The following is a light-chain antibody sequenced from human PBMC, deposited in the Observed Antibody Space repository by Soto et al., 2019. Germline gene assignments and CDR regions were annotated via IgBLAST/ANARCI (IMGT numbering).Light chain of an antibody. V-gene: IGKV1-9*01. CDR3: QQLNSYPLT. CDR2: AAS. J-gene: IGKJ3*01. CDR1: QGINNY. Sequence: DLQLTQSPSFLSASVGDRVTITCRASQGINNYLGWYQQKPGKAPKLLIYAASTLQSGVPSRFSGSGSGTEFTLTISSLQPEDFATYYCQQLNSYPLTFGPGTKVDI.